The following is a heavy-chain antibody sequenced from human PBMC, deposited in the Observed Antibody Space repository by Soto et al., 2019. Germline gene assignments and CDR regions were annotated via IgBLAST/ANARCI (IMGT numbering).Heavy chain of an antibody. V-gene: IGHV1-69*06. D-gene: IGHD2-15*01. Sequence: QVQLVQSGAEVKKPGSSVKVSCKASGGTFSSYAISWVRQAPGQGLEWMGGIIPIFGTANYAQKFQGRVTISADKSTSTAYMELSSLRSEDTAVYYCARAGGYCSGGSCYSGYYYYYYGMDVWGQGTTVTVSS. J-gene: IGHJ6*02. CDR2: IIPIFGTA. CDR1: GGTFSSYA. CDR3: ARAGGYCSGGSCYSGYYYYYYGMDV.